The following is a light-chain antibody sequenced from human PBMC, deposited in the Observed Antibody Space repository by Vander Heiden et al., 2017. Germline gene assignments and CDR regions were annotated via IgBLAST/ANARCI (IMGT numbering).Light chain of an antibody. CDR2: EVT. CDR3: SSYGGSNNLL. J-gene: IGLJ2*01. Sequence: QSALTLPPSASGSPGQSVTIPCPGTSRDVGGYNYVSWYQQNPGKAPQLMVYEVTKRPSGVPDRFSGSKSGNTAYLTVSGLQAEDEADYYCSSYGGSNNLLFGGGTKLTVL. V-gene: IGLV2-8*01. CDR1: SRDVGGYNY.